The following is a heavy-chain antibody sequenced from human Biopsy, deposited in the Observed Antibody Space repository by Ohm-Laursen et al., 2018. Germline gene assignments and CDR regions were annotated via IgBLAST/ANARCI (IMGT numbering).Heavy chain of an antibody. CDR2: ISHDGSVK. CDR3: AKEETAYSSTSLDY. J-gene: IGHJ4*02. D-gene: IGHD6-13*01. V-gene: IGHV3-30*18. Sequence: SSLRLSCAASGFTFSSYGMQWVRQALGKGLEWVAVISHDGSVKHYADSVKGRFTISRDNAKNTLFLQMNGLRAEDTAVYYCAKEETAYSSTSLDYWGQGTLVTVSS. CDR1: GFTFSSYG.